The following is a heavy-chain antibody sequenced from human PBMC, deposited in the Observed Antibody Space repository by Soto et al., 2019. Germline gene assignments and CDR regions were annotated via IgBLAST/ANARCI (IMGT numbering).Heavy chain of an antibody. CDR2: ISYDGSNK. CDR3: AKAMYSSGWLFFDY. V-gene: IGHV3-30*18. CDR1: GFTFSSYG. D-gene: IGHD6-19*01. Sequence: QVQLVESGGGVVQPGRSLRLSCAASGFTFSSYGMHWVRQAPGKGLEWVAVISYDGSNKYYADSVKGRFTISRDNSKNTLYLQMNSLRAEDTAVYYCAKAMYSSGWLFFDYWGQGTLVTVSS. J-gene: IGHJ4*02.